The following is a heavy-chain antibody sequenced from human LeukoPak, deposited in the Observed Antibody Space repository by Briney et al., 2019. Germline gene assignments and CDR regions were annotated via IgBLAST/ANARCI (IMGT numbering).Heavy chain of an antibody. Sequence: KPGGSLRLSCAASGFTFSDYYMSWVRQAPGKGLEWVSSISSNSRYIYYADSMRGRFTISRDNAKNSLYLQMNSLKPEDTAVYYCARVAEAAAFDSWGQGTLVTVSS. J-gene: IGHJ4*02. V-gene: IGHV3-11*06. D-gene: IGHD6-13*01. CDR3: ARVAEAAAFDS. CDR1: GFTFSDYY. CDR2: ISSNSRYI.